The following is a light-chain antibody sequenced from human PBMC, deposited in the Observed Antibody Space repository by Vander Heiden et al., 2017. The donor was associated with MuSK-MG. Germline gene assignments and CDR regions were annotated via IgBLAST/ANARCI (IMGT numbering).Light chain of an antibody. CDR2: SNN. CDR1: SSNIGSNT. J-gene: IGLJ3*02. CDR3: AAWDDSLNGGV. V-gene: IGLV1-44*01. Sequence: QSVLTQPPSASGPPGQRVTIPCSGSSSNIGSNTVNWYQQLPGTAPKLLIESNNQRPSGVPDRFSGSKSGTSASLDISGLQSEDEADDYCAAWDDSLNGGVFGGGTKLTVL.